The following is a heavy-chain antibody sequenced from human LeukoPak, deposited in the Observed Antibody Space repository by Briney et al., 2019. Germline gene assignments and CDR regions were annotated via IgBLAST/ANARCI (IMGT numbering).Heavy chain of an antibody. V-gene: IGHV3-21*01. D-gene: IGHD3-22*01. CDR1: GFSFSSYR. J-gene: IGHJ3*02. CDR2: VSNSGDYI. CDR3: ARDFYERLLPRGAFDI. Sequence: PGGSLRLSCAASGFSFSSYRMNWVRQAPGKGLEWVSSVSNSGDYIHYADSVKGRFTISRDNAKNSLYLQMNSLRAEDTAVYYCARDFYERLLPRGAFDIWGQGTMVTVSS.